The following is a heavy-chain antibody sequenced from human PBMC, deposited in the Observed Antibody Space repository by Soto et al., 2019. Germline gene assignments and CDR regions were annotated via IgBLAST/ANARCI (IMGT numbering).Heavy chain of an antibody. CDR1: GGSFSGYY. CDR3: ARQDYGDSPDS. CDR2: INHSGTT. V-gene: IGHV4-34*01. Sequence: SETLSLTCAVYGGSFSGYYWSWIRQPPGKGLEWIGEINHSGTTYYNPSLRSRATIFADTSKNQFFLRLTSVTAADTAVYYCARQDYGDSPDSWGQGTLVTVSS. D-gene: IGHD4-17*01. J-gene: IGHJ4*02.